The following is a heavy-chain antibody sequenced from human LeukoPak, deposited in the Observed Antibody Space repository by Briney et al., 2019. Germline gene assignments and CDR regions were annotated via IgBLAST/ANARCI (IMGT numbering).Heavy chain of an antibody. V-gene: IGHV3-21*01. D-gene: IGHD3-3*01. CDR2: ISSSSSYI. CDR1: GFTFSSYS. CDR3: ARGLLEWLSDAFDI. Sequence: PGGSLRLSCAASGFTFSSYSMNWVRQAPGKGLEWVSSISSSSSYIYYADSVKGRFTISRDNAKNSLYLQMNSLRAEDTAVYYCARGLLEWLSDAFDIWGQGTMVTVSS. J-gene: IGHJ3*02.